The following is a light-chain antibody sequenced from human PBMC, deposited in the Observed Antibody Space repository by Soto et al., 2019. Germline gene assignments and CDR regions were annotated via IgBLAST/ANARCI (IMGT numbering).Light chain of an antibody. J-gene: IGLJ1*01. CDR3: TSYTGSNTYV. CDR1: SSDVGLYNY. V-gene: IGLV2-14*01. Sequence: QSALTQPASVSGSPGQSITISCTGTSSDVGLYNYVSWFQQLSGKAPKLLIYDVSLRPSGVSNRFSGSKSDYSASLTISGLQAEDEADYYCTSYTGSNTYVFGTGTKLTVL. CDR2: DVS.